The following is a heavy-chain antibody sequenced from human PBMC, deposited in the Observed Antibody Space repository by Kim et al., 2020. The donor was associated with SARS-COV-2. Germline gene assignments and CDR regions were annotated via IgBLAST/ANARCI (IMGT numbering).Heavy chain of an antibody. Sequence: SETLSLTCTVSGGSISSYYWSWIRQPPGKGLEWIGYIYYSGSTNYNPSLKSRVTISVDTSKNQFSLKLSSVTAADTAVYYCARAVKYGGNSGGGWFDPWGQGTLVTVSS. J-gene: IGHJ5*02. D-gene: IGHD2-21*02. CDR3: ARAVKYGGNSGGGWFDP. V-gene: IGHV4-59*13. CDR1: GGSISSYY. CDR2: IYYSGST.